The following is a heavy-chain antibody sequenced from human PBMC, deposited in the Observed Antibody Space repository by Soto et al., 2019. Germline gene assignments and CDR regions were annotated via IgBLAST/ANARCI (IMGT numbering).Heavy chain of an antibody. CDR2: IYYSGST. CDR3: ARERYCSSTSCYDPYYYYMDV. J-gene: IGHJ6*03. V-gene: IGHV4-31*03. CDR1: GGSIRSGGYY. Sequence: SETLSLTCPVSGGSIRSGGYYWSWIRQHPGKGLEWIGYIYYSGSTYYNPSLKSRVTISVDTSKNQFSLKLSSVTAADTAVYYCARERYCSSTSCYDPYYYYMDVWGKGTTVTVSS. D-gene: IGHD2-2*01.